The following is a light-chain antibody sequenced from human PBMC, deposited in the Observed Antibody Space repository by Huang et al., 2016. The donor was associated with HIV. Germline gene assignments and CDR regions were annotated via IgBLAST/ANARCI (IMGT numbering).Light chain of an antibody. CDR3: QQYDDVPPT. Sequence: DIQMTQSPSSLSASVGDRVTITCHASQDIRKSVNWYQQKPGEAPNVLIYDASNLETGVPSRFSGRGYGTDFTITISSLQPEDFGTYYCQQYDDVPPTFGQGTRLDIK. CDR1: QDIRKS. V-gene: IGKV1-33*01. J-gene: IGKJ5*01. CDR2: DAS.